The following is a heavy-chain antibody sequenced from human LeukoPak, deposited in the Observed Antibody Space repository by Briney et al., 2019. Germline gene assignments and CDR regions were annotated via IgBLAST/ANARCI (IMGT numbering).Heavy chain of an antibody. D-gene: IGHD1-26*01. Sequence: ASVKVSCKASGYTFTSYYMHWVRQAPGQGLEWMGWINPNSGGTNYAQKFQGRVTMTRDTSISTAYMELSRLRSDDTAVYYCARALGTYSGSYGWFDPWGQGTLVTVSS. J-gene: IGHJ5*02. CDR1: GYTFTSYY. CDR3: ARALGTYSGSYGWFDP. V-gene: IGHV1-2*02. CDR2: INPNSGGT.